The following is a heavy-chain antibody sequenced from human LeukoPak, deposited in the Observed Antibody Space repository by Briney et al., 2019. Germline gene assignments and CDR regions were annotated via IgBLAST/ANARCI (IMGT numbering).Heavy chain of an antibody. Sequence: PGGSLRLSCAASGFTFTNYAMSWIRQAPGKGLEWVSAISGSGGSTYYADSVKGRFTISRDNSKNTLYLQMNSLRAEDTAVYYCAKASGIAVAGKVSDYWGQGTLVTVSS. D-gene: IGHD6-19*01. CDR3: AKASGIAVAGKVSDY. CDR2: ISGSGGST. J-gene: IGHJ4*02. CDR1: GFTFTNYA. V-gene: IGHV3-23*01.